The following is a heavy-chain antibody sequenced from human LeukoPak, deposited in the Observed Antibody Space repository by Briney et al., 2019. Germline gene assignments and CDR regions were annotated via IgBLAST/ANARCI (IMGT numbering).Heavy chain of an antibody. J-gene: IGHJ4*02. Sequence: GGPLRLSCAASGFIFSDYYMSWIRQAPGKGLGWLSFFSGGGSTIYYADSVKGRFTISRDNAQNSLYLQMNSLRAEDTAVYYCARDPVGVRYSSGPGAKFDYWGQGTLVTVSS. CDR2: FSGGGSTI. D-gene: IGHD6-19*01. CDR3: ARDPVGVRYSSGPGAKFDY. V-gene: IGHV3-11*04. CDR1: GFIFSDYY.